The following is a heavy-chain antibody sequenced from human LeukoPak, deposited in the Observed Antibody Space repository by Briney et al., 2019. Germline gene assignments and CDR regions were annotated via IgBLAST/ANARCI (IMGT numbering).Heavy chain of an antibody. CDR1: GGTFSSYA. Sequence: ASVKVSCKASGGTFSSYAISWVRQAPGQGLEWMGRIIPILGIANYAQKFQGRVTITADKSTSTAYMELSSLRSEVTAVYYCAREHNHDYGDYCLDDDWGQGTLVTVSS. CDR3: AREHNHDYGDYCLDDD. J-gene: IGHJ4*02. CDR2: IIPILGIA. V-gene: IGHV1-69*04. D-gene: IGHD4-17*01.